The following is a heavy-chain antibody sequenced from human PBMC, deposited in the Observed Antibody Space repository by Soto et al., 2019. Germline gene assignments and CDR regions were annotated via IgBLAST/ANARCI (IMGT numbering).Heavy chain of an antibody. D-gene: IGHD1-1*01. CDR3: VKVPSVVPPWEINWTDDDRFSYHYWMEV. J-gene: IGHJ6*01. Sequence: GGSLRLSCSACGFSFSNYAMRWVRQAPGKGLEYVSVISDTGGNTFYADSVEGRFTISRDNSKKTLYLQLRSLRREDTAVYYCVKVPSVVPPWEINWTDDDRFSYHYWMEVWDPETSVNAST. CDR2: ISDTGGNT. CDR1: GFSFSNYA. V-gene: IGHV3-64D*09.